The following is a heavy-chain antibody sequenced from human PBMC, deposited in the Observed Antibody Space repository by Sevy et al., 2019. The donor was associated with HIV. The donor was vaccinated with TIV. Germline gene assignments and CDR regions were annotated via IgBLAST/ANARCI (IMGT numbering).Heavy chain of an antibody. CDR3: AGGRFDSSGSFDAFDM. J-gene: IGHJ3*02. CDR2: IFGSGGTT. D-gene: IGHD3-22*01. Sequence: GGSLRLSCAASGFTFSNYAMNWVRQAPGKGLDWVSTIFGSGGTTYYADSVKGRFTISRDNSKNTLYLQMNSLRTEDTALYYCAGGRFDSSGSFDAFDMWGQGTMVTVSS. V-gene: IGHV3-23*01. CDR1: GFTFSNYA.